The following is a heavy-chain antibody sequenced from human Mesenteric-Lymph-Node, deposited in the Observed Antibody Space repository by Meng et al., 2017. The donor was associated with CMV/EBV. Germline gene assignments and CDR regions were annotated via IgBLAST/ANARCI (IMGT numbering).Heavy chain of an antibody. V-gene: IGHV3-30*04. CDR1: GFAFYNYE. Sequence: GESLKISCAASGFAFYNYEMNWVRQAPGKGLEWVTFIAYDGSNAFYADSVTGRFTISRDNSKNTLHLQMNSLRAEDTAVYYCARATAPRPAFYYYYGMDFWGQGTTVTVSS. CDR2: IAYDGSNA. CDR3: ARATAPRPAFYYYYGMDF. J-gene: IGHJ6*02. D-gene: IGHD6-6*01.